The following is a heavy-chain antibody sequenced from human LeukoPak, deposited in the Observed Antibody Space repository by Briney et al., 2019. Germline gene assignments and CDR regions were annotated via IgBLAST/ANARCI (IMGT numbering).Heavy chain of an antibody. CDR3: ARGPYCGGDCYSWFDP. J-gene: IGHJ5*02. Sequence: GASVKDSCKASGGTFRRYAISWVRQAPGQGLEWMGGIIPIFGTANYAQKFQGRVTITTDESTSTAYMELSSLRSEDTAVYYCARGPYCGGDCYSWFDPWGQGTLVTVSS. CDR2: IIPIFGTA. CDR1: GGTFRRYA. V-gene: IGHV1-69*05. D-gene: IGHD2-21*02.